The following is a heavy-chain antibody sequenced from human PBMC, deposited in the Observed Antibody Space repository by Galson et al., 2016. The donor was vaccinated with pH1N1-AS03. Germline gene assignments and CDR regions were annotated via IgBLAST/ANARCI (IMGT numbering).Heavy chain of an antibody. D-gene: IGHD2-15*01. V-gene: IGHV1-18*01. Sequence: SVKVSCKASGYTFTSYGIGWVRQAPGQGLEWMGWISPYNGRTEYAQKLQGRVTMTTDTSKSTAYMELSSLISDDTAMYYCARAFCSGGSCYDYFYYAVDVWRQGTTVTVSS. CDR3: ARAFCSGGSCYDYFYYAVDV. CDR1: GYTFTSYG. CDR2: ISPYNGRT. J-gene: IGHJ6*02.